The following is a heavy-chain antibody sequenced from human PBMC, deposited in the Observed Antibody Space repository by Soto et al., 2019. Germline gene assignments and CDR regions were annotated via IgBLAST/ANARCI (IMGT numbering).Heavy chain of an antibody. V-gene: IGHV1-18*04. J-gene: IGHJ5*02. D-gene: IGHD3-16*02. Sequence: QVQLVQSGAEVKKPGASVKVSCKASGYTFTNYGISWVRQAPGQGLEWMGGISTNSGHTDYAQNLRGRVTMTTDTTTTTAYMELRRLRSDDTAVYYCAREEYRQLDHWGQGTLVTVSS. CDR2: ISTNSGHT. CDR1: GYTFTNYG. CDR3: AREEYRQLDH.